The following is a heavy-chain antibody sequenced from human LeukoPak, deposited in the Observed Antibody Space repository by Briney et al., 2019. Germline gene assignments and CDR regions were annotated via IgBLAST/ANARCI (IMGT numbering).Heavy chain of an antibody. Sequence: GGSLRLSCAASGFTFSRYGMNWVRQVPGKGLEWVAFIRFDETNIYYADSVKGRFAISRDNSKNTLYLQMNSLRAEDTAVYYCARDPGTPYGSGSYSWGQGTLVTVSS. CDR1: GFTFSRYG. CDR3: ARDPGTPYGSGSYS. V-gene: IGHV3-30*02. D-gene: IGHD3-10*01. J-gene: IGHJ4*02. CDR2: IRFDETNI.